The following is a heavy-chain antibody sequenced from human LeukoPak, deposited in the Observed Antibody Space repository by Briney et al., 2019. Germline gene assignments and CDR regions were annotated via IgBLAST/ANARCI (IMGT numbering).Heavy chain of an antibody. CDR1: GFTFSGSA. V-gene: IGHV3-73*01. CDR3: TIPVAGTIYYYYYMDV. D-gene: IGHD6-19*01. Sequence: GGSLRLSCAASGFTFSGSAMHWVRQASGKGLEWVGRIRSKANSYATAYAASVKGRFTISRDDSKNTAYLQMNSLKTEDTAVYYCTIPVAGTIYYYYYMDVWGKGTTVTVSS. CDR2: IRSKANSYAT. J-gene: IGHJ6*03.